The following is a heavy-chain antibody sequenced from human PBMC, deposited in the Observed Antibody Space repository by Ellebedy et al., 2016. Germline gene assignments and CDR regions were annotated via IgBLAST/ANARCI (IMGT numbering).Heavy chain of an antibody. D-gene: IGHD3-10*01. CDR2: IRSESYGGTT. Sequence: GESLKISCTTSGFNFDDYVMNWFRQAPGKGLEWVGFIRSESYGGTTEYAASVKGRFTISRDDSKSTAYLQMNRLETEDTAMYYCARGGSWGQGTLVTVSS. CDR3: ARGGS. CDR1: GFNFDDYV. J-gene: IGHJ4*02. V-gene: IGHV3-49*03.